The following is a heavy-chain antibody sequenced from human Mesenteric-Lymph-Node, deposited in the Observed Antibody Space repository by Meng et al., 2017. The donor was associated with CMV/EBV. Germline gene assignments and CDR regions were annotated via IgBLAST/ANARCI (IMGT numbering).Heavy chain of an antibody. D-gene: IGHD6-13*01. Sequence: GGSLRLSCAASGFTFSSYAMHWVRQTPGKGLEWVAVTSYDGSYNYYAGSVKGRFTISRDNSKNSLYLQIYSLRSEDTAVYYCARANSGSWHYFDYWGQGTLVTVSS. J-gene: IGHJ4*02. V-gene: IGHV3-30*04. CDR3: ARANSGSWHYFDY. CDR2: TSYDGSYN. CDR1: GFTFSSYA.